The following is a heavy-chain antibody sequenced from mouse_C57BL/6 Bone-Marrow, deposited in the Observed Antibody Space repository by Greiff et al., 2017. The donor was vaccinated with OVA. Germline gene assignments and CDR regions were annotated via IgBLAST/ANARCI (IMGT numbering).Heavy chain of an antibody. D-gene: IGHD2-14*01. CDR1: GYTFTSYW. Sequence: VKLQESGAELVMPGASVKLSCKASGYTFTSYWMHWVKQRPGQGLEWIGEIDPSDSYTNYNQKFKGKSTLTVDKSSSTAYMQLSSLTSEDSAVYYCASIGGGYWGQGTTLTVSS. J-gene: IGHJ2*01. CDR2: IDPSDSYT. CDR3: ASIGGGY. V-gene: IGHV1-69*01.